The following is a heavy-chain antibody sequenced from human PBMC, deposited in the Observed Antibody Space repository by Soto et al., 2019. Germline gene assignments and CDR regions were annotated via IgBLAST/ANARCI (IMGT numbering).Heavy chain of an antibody. J-gene: IGHJ6*02. Sequence: PGESLKISCKGSGYSFTSYWIGWVRQMPGKGLEWMGIIYPGDSDTRYSPSFQGQVTISADKSISTAYLQWSSLKASDTAMYYCASPGYSSSWYTYYGMDVWGQGTTVTVSS. D-gene: IGHD6-13*01. CDR2: IYPGDSDT. CDR1: GYSFTSYW. V-gene: IGHV5-51*01. CDR3: ASPGYSSSWYTYYGMDV.